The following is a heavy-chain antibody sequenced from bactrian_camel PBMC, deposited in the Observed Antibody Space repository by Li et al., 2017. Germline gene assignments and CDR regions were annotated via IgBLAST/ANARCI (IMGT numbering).Heavy chain of an antibody. J-gene: IGHJ4*01. CDR3: ARGRYSGRPYDRFDY. V-gene: IGHV3S53*01. CDR2: ISAGGFR. Sequence: HVQLVESGGGSVQAGGSLRLSCGASGSDYNTNYMVMGWFRQAPGKDREGVAAISAGGFRRYADSVEGRFTISKDNAKRTLYLQMNGLKIDDIGVYYCARGRYSGRPYDRFDYWGQGTQVTVS. CDR1: GSDYNTNYMV. D-gene: IGHD2*01.